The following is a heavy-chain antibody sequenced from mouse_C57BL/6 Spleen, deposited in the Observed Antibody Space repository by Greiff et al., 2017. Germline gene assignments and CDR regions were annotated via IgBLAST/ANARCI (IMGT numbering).Heavy chain of an antibody. CDR1: GYTFTEYT. V-gene: IGHV1-62-2*01. Sequence: QVQLQQSGAELVKPGASVKLSCKASGYTFTEYTIHWVKQRPGQGLEWIGCLYPGSGSIKYNEKFKDKATLTADKSSSTAYMELSRLTSEDSAVYFCARHAQLPYAMDYWGQGTSVTVSS. D-gene: IGHD4-1*02. CDR3: ARHAQLPYAMDY. J-gene: IGHJ4*01. CDR2: LYPGSGSI.